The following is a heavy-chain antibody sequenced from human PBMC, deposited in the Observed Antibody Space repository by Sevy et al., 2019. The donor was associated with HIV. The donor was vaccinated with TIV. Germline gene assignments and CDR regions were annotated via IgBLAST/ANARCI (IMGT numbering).Heavy chain of an antibody. J-gene: IGHJ4*02. V-gene: IGHV1-2*02. CDR2: INPNSGGT. Sequence: ASVKVSCKASGYTFTGYYMHWVRQAPGQGLEWMGWINPNSGGTNYAQKFQGRVTMTRDTSISTAYMELGRLRSDDTAVYYCARPYSSSWYQFDYWGQGTLVTVPS. CDR3: ARPYSSSWYQFDY. D-gene: IGHD6-13*01. CDR1: GYTFTGYY.